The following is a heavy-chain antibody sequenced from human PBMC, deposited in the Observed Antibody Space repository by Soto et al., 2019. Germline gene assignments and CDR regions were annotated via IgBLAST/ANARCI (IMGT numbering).Heavy chain of an antibody. V-gene: IGHV1-8*01. Sequence: QVQLVQSGAEVKKPGASVKVSCKASGYTFTSYDINWVRQATGQGLEWMGWMNPNSGNTGYAQKFQGRVTMTRNTSISTAYMEMSSLRSEDTAVYYCAREGGYCTNGVCQYYYYYYGMDVWGQGTTVTVSS. D-gene: IGHD2-8*01. CDR2: MNPNSGNT. CDR1: GYTFTSYD. J-gene: IGHJ6*02. CDR3: AREGGYCTNGVCQYYYYYYGMDV.